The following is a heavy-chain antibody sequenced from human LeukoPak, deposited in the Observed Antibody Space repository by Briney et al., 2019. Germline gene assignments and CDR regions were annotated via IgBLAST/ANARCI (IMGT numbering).Heavy chain of an antibody. CDR2: INHNGNVN. CDR1: GFAFDNYA. D-gene: IGHD3-16*01. Sequence: GGSLRLSCAASGFAFDNYAMTWVRQAPGKGLEWVASINHNGNVNYYVDSVKGRFTISRDNAKNSLYLQMSNLRAEDTAVYFCARGGGLDVWGQGATVTVSS. J-gene: IGHJ6*02. V-gene: IGHV3-7*03. CDR3: ARGGGLDV.